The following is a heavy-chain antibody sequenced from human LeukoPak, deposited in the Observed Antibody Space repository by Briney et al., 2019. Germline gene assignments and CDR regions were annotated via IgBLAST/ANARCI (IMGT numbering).Heavy chain of an antibody. D-gene: IGHD1-26*01. CDR3: AREAVSYFYFDY. CDR1: GFTFSSYG. CDR2: IWYDGSKK. J-gene: IGHJ4*02. V-gene: IGHV3-33*01. Sequence: GGSLRLSCAASGFTFSSYGMHWVRQAPGKGLEWVAVIWYDGSKKYYADSVEGRFTISRDNSKNTLYLQMKSLRAEDTAVYFCAREAVSYFYFDYWGQGTLVTVSS.